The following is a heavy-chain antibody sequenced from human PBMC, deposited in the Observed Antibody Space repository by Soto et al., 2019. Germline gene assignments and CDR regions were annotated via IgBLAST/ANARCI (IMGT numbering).Heavy chain of an antibody. Sequence: SSETLSLTCTVSGGSISSYYWSWIRQPPGKGLEWIGYIYYSGSTNYNPSLKSRVTISVDTSKNQFSLKLSSVTAADTAVYYCARHEKDEYYDFWSGYNGDAFDIRGQGTMVTVSS. D-gene: IGHD3-3*01. CDR2: IYYSGST. CDR3: ARHEKDEYYDFWSGYNGDAFDI. J-gene: IGHJ3*02. CDR1: GGSISSYY. V-gene: IGHV4-59*08.